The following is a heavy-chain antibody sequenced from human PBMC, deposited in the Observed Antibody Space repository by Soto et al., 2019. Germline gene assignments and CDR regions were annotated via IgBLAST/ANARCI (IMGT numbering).Heavy chain of an antibody. CDR3: ARRQPLYYYDSSGYPPGYGMDV. Sequence: HGESLKISCKGSGYSFISYWIGWVSQLPGKGLEWMGIIYPGDSDTRYSPSFQGQVTISADKSISTAYLQWSSLKASDTAMYYCARRQPLYYYDSSGYPPGYGMDVWGQGTTVTVSS. CDR1: GYSFISYW. CDR2: IYPGDSDT. D-gene: IGHD3-22*01. V-gene: IGHV5-51*01. J-gene: IGHJ6*02.